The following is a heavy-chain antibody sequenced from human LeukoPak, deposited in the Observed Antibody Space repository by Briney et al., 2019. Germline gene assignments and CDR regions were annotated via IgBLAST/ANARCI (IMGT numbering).Heavy chain of an antibody. CDR1: GFTFSSYA. CDR2: ISYDGSNK. D-gene: IGHD3-22*01. V-gene: IGHV3-30-3*01. Sequence: PGGSLRLSCAASGFTFSSYAMHWVRQAPGKGLEWVAVISYDGSNKYYAGSVKGRFTISRENSKNTLYLQMNSLRAEDTAVYYCAQTEAPHYDSSAYYHFWGQGNLVTVSS. CDR3: AQTEAPHYDSSAYYHF. J-gene: IGHJ4*02.